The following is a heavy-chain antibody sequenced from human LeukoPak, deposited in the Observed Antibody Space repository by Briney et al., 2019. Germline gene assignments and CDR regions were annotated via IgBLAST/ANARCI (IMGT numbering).Heavy chain of an antibody. J-gene: IGHJ4*02. CDR1: GFTFNTYS. CDR2: ISSSSSYI. V-gene: IGHV3-21*01. CDR3: ARDHLYCSSTSCYANYFDY. Sequence: PGGSLRLSCAASGFTFNTYSISWVRQAPGKGLEWVPSISSSSSYIYYADSVKGRFTISRDNAKNSLYLQMNSLRAEDTAVYYCARDHLYCSSTSCYANYFDYWGQGTLVTVSS. D-gene: IGHD2-2*01.